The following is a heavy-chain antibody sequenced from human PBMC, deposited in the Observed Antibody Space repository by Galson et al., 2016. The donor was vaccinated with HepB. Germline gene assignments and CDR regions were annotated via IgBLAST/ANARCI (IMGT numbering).Heavy chain of an antibody. Sequence: TLSLTCTVSGVSINSGGSYWTWIRQHPGKGLEWIGCISYSGNTYYSPSLKSRVAISIDTSKNHFSLNLSSVTAADTAVYFCVRDSLTSISRWFYYNMDGGGDGTTVTVSS. V-gene: IGHV4-31*03. CDR2: ISYSGNT. D-gene: IGHD3-3*02. CDR1: GVSINSGGSY. CDR3: VRDSLTSISRWFYYNMDG. J-gene: IGHJ6*04.